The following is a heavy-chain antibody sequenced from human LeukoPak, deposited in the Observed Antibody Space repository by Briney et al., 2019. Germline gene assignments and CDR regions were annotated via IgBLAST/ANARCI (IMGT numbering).Heavy chain of an antibody. CDR2: IYTSGAA. Sequence: GGPLRLSCAASEFSVGSNYMSWVRLPPGKGLEWVSVIYTSGAAHAADSVKGRFTISRDNSKNTVYLQMNSLRPEDTAMYFCARVGIVVVPGLNAFDIWGQGTMVTVSS. CDR3: ARVGIVVVPGLNAFDI. V-gene: IGHV3-66*03. CDR1: EFSVGSNY. J-gene: IGHJ3*02. D-gene: IGHD7-27*01.